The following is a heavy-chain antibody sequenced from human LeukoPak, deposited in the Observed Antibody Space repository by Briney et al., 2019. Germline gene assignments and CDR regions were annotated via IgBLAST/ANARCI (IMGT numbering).Heavy chain of an antibody. Sequence: SQTLSLTCTVSGGSIRSETYYWSWIRQPAXXXLEWIGRIFASGSTNYNPSLKSRVTMSVDTSKNQFSLKLSSVTAADSAVYYCASHRTSGSYYRHIDVWGKGTTVTVSS. CDR2: IFASGST. CDR1: GGSIRSETYY. V-gene: IGHV4-61*02. J-gene: IGHJ6*03. CDR3: ASHRTSGSYYRHIDV. D-gene: IGHD1-26*01.